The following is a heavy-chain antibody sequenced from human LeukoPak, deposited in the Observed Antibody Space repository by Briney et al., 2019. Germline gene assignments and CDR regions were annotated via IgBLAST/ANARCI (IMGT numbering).Heavy chain of an antibody. CDR2: INPSAGST. CDR1: GYTFTGYY. V-gene: IGHV1-46*01. D-gene: IGHD1-26*01. Sequence: RASVKVSCKASGYTFTGYYIHWVRQAPGQGLEWMGIINPSAGSTSYAQRFQGRVTMTRDTSSSTVYMELSSLRFEDTAIYYCARASSSRGSYSRRGEDYFDYWGQGTLVTVSS. CDR3: ARASSSRGSYSRRGEDYFDY. J-gene: IGHJ4*02.